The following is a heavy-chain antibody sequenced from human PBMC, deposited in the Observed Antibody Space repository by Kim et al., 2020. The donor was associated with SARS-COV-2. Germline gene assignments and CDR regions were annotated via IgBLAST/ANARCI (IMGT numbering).Heavy chain of an antibody. V-gene: IGHV3-23*01. Sequence: SDGEKFHAESVKGRFTISRDNSKNMLYLQMDSLRVEDTAIYYCSRGVGDYWGQGTQVTVSS. CDR2: SDGEK. CDR3: SRGVGDY. J-gene: IGHJ4*02. D-gene: IGHD3-16*01.